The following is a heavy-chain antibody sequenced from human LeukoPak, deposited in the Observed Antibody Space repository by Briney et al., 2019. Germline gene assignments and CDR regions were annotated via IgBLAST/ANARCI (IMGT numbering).Heavy chain of an antibody. Sequence: SETLSLTCTVSGGSISSSSYYWAWIRQPPGKGLEWIGGIYYSGSTYYNPSLKSRVTISVDTSKNQFSLKLSSVTAADTAVYYCSISSGWYEPFDYWGQGTLVTVSS. D-gene: IGHD6-19*01. V-gene: IGHV4-39*01. CDR3: SISSGWYEPFDY. CDR2: IYYSGST. CDR1: GGSISSSSYY. J-gene: IGHJ4*02.